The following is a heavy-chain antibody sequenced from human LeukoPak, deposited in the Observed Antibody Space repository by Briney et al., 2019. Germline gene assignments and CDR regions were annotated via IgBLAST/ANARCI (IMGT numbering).Heavy chain of an antibody. J-gene: IGHJ4*02. CDR3: ARGRGYSGYDHIPFDY. Sequence: PSETLSLTCTVSGGSISSSSYYWGWIRQPPGKGLEWFGSTNYSGSTYYNPSLKSRVTISVDTSKNQFSLKLSSVTAADTAVYYCARGRGYSGYDHIPFDYWGQGTLVTVSS. V-gene: IGHV4-39*01. CDR2: TNYSGST. D-gene: IGHD5-12*01. CDR1: GGSISSSSYY.